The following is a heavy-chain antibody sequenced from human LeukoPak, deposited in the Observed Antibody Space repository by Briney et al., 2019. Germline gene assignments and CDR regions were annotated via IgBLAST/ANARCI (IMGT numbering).Heavy chain of an antibody. CDR3: ARDLADYGAFGFYYYFGMDV. V-gene: IGHV4-4*07. Sequence: SETLSLTCTVSGGSISSYYWSWIRQPAGKGLEWIGRIYTSGSTNYNPSLKSRVTMSVDTSKNQFSLKLSSVTAAATAVYFCARDLADYGAFGFYYYFGMDVWGQGTTVTVSS. J-gene: IGHJ6*02. D-gene: IGHD4-17*01. CDR2: IYTSGST. CDR1: GGSISSYY.